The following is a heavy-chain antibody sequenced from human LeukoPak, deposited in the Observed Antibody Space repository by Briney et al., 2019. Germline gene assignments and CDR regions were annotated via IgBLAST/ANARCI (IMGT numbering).Heavy chain of an antibody. CDR2: ISAYNGNT. Sequence: GASVKVSCKASGYTFTSYGISWVRQAPGQGLEWMGWISAYNGNTNYAQKLQGRVTMTTDTSTSTAYMELRSLRSDDTAVYYCARDDPFVGYKLLYFDYWGQGTLVTVSS. V-gene: IGHV1-18*01. D-gene: IGHD2-2*01. J-gene: IGHJ4*02. CDR1: GYTFTSYG. CDR3: ARDDPFVGYKLLYFDY.